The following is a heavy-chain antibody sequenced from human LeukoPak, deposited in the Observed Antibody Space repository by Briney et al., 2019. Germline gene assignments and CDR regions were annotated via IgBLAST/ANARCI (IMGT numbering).Heavy chain of an antibody. CDR3: ARNGITMVRWSFDY. V-gene: IGHV4-34*01. CDR1: GGSFSGYY. J-gene: IGHJ4*02. Sequence: SETLSLTCAVYGGSFSGYYWSWIRQPPGKGLEWIGDTNHSGSTNYNPSLKSRVTISVDTSKNQFSPKLSSVTAADTAVYYCARNGITMVRWSFDYWGQGTVVTVSS. D-gene: IGHD3-10*01. CDR2: TNHSGST.